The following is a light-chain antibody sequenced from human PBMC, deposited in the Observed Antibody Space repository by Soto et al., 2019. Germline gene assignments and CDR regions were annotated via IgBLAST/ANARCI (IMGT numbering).Light chain of an antibody. V-gene: IGKV1-5*01. CDR2: EAS. CDR3: KHYNIYRWT. J-gene: IGKJ1*01. CDR1: QSISIW. Sequence: DIQMTQSPSTLSASVLDRVTITCLASQSISIWLAWYQQKPGKAPKVLIYEASSLESGVPSRFSGSGSGTKFPLPISSLQLIVFAPFSGKHYNIYRWTSGKGTRGDIK.